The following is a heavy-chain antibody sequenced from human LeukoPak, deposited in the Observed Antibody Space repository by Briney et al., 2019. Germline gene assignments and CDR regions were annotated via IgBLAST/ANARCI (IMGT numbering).Heavy chain of an antibody. CDR2: ISYDGSNK. CDR3: ARVRDGYNDAYDI. D-gene: IGHD5-24*01. J-gene: IGHJ3*02. V-gene: IGHV3-30*04. Sequence: GGSLRLSCTVSGFTVSSNSMSWVRQAPGKGLEWVAVISYDGSNKYYADSVKGRFTISRDNSKNTLYLQMNSLRSEDTAVYYCARVRDGYNDAYDIWGQGTMVTVTS. CDR1: GFTVSSNS.